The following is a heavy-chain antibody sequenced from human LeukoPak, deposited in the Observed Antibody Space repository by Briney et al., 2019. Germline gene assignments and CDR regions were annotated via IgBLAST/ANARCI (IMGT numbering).Heavy chain of an antibody. D-gene: IGHD4-17*01. CDR2: IYYSGST. CDR3: ATSDYGDYPNPSGYFDL. J-gene: IGHJ2*01. Sequence: SETLSLTSTVSGGSISSSSYYWGWIRQPPGKGLEWIGSIYYSGSTNYNPSLKSRVTISVDTSKNQFSLKLSSVTAADTAVYYCATSDYGDYPNPSGYFDLWGRGTLVTVSS. CDR1: GGSISSSSYY. V-gene: IGHV4-39*07.